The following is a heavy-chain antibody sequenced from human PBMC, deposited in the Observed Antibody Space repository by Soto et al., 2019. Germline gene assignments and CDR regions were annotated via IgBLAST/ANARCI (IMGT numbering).Heavy chain of an antibody. CDR1: GFTFSNYT. D-gene: IGHD3-3*01. CDR2: ISYDGSNK. Sequence: ESGGSVVQPGRSLRLSCAASGFTFSNYTLHWVRQAPGKGLEWVALISYDGSNKYYADSVKGRFTISRDNSKNTLYLQMNSLRPEDTALFYCARGPYDFWSGYIADAFDVWGQGTMVTVSS. CDR3: ARGPYDFWSGYIADAFDV. V-gene: IGHV3-30-3*01. J-gene: IGHJ3*01.